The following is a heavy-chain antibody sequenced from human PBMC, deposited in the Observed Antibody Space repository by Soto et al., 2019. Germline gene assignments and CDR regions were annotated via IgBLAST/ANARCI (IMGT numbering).Heavy chain of an antibody. CDR3: ARERGGSGRWVY. Sequence: QVHLVQSGAEVKKSGSSVKVSCKASGGTFSTYAINWVRQAPGQGLEWMGGINPIFGTVNYAQKFQGRVTITADKSTSTVDMELGSLRPEDTSVFYCARERGGSGRWVYWGQGTLVTVSS. CDR1: GGTFSTYA. CDR2: INPIFGTV. J-gene: IGHJ4*02. D-gene: IGHD1-26*01. V-gene: IGHV1-69*06.